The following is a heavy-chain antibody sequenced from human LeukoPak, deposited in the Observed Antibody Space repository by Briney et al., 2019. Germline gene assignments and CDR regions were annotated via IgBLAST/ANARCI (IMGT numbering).Heavy chain of an antibody. D-gene: IGHD1-14*01. V-gene: IGHV1-2*02. CDR1: GYTFTGYY. Sequence: RASVKVSCKASGYTFTGYYMHWVRQAPGQGLEWMGWINPNSGGTNYAQKFQGRVTMTRDTSISTAYMELSRLRPDDTAVYYCARTGWRTLYYFDYWGQGTLVTVSS. CDR3: ARTGWRTLYYFDY. CDR2: INPNSGGT. J-gene: IGHJ4*02.